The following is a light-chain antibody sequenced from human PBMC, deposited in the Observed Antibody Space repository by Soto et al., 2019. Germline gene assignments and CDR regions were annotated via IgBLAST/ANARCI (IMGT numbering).Light chain of an antibody. Sequence: QSVLTQPASVSGSPGQSIXISCTGTSSDVGSYNYVSWYQHHPGKAPKVMIYDVSSRPSGVSNRFSGSKSGNTASLTISGLQAEDEADYYCISYTTIXTYVFGTGTKVTVL. CDR1: SSDVGSYNY. CDR2: DVS. V-gene: IGLV2-14*03. CDR3: ISYTTIXTYV. J-gene: IGLJ1*01.